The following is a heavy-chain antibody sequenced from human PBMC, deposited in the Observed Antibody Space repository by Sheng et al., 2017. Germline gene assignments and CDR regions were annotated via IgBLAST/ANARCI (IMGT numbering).Heavy chain of an antibody. CDR1: GYTFTSYG. Sequence: QVQLVQSGAEVKKPGASVKVSCKASGYTFTSYGISWVRQAPGQGLEWMGWISAYNGNTNYAQKLQGRVTMTTDTSTSTAYMELRSLRSDDTAVYYCARDAEWHGSGSYYSYYYYYMDVWGKGTTVTVSS. CDR2: ISAYNGNT. D-gene: IGHD3-10*01. J-gene: IGHJ6*03. CDR3: ARDAEWHGSGSYYSYYYYYMDV. V-gene: IGHV1-18*01.